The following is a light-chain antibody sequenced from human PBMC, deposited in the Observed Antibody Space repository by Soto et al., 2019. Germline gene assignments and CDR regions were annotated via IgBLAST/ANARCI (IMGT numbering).Light chain of an antibody. Sequence: QSALTQPASVYGSPGQSITISCTGTSSDVGGHNYVSWYQQHPGKAPKLMIYEVSDRPSGISDRFSGSKSENTAALTISGLQAEDEADYYCSSYSSSSTLYVFGTGTKVTVL. CDR1: SSDVGGHNY. V-gene: IGLV2-14*01. CDR2: EVS. CDR3: SSYSSSSTLYV. J-gene: IGLJ1*01.